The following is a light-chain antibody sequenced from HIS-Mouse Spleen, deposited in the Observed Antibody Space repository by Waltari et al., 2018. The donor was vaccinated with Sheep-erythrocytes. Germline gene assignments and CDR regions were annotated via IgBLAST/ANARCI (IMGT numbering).Light chain of an antibody. CDR2: EVS. Sequence: QSALTQPPSASGSPGQSVTISCTGPSSDVAGYNYVSWYQQHPGKAPNLMIYEVSKRPSGVPDRFSGSKSGNTASLTVAGLQAEDEADYYCSSYAGSNNYVFGTGTKVTVL. CDR1: SSDVAGYNY. V-gene: IGLV2-8*01. J-gene: IGLJ1*01. CDR3: SSYAGSNNYV.